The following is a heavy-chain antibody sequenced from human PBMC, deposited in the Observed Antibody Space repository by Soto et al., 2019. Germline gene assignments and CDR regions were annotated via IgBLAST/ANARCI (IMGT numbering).Heavy chain of an antibody. Sequence: QVQLVQSGAEVKKPGSSVKVSCKASGGTFSSYAISWVRQAPGQGLEWMGGIIPIFGTANYAQKFQGRVTITADESTSTAYMELSSLRSEDTAVYYCARSFPITMVRGADPFFDYRGQGTLVTVSS. CDR3: ARSFPITMVRGADPFFDY. CDR2: IIPIFGTA. CDR1: GGTFSSYA. J-gene: IGHJ4*02. D-gene: IGHD3-10*01. V-gene: IGHV1-69*01.